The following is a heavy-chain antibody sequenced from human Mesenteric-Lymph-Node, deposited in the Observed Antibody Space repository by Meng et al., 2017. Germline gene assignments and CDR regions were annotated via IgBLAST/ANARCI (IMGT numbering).Heavy chain of an antibody. CDR1: GGSITSTSSY. CDR2: IYYRGST. D-gene: IGHD3-3*02. CDR3: VISSHN. Sequence: QVQLQESGPGLVNPSQSRSLTCTVSGGSITSTSSYWGWVRQPPGKGLEWIGSIYYRGSTNYNPSLKSRISMSVDMSKNQFSLKVNSVTAADTAIYYCVISSHNWGQGTLVTVSS. V-gene: IGHV4-39*07. J-gene: IGHJ4*02.